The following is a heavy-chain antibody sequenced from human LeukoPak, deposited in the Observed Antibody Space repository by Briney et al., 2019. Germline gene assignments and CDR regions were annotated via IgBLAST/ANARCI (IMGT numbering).Heavy chain of an antibody. J-gene: IGHJ6*02. CDR1: GYRFTIYC. D-gene: IGHD3-10*01. Sequence: GEPLKIPCKGSGYRFTIYCVGGVRSLPGKGREGMGITFPGDSDTRYSPSFEGTVTLSAEKSISTASLQWKCLKGADTSMYYCARQDAMVRGVIPNYYYGIDVWGQGTTVTVSS. V-gene: IGHV5-51*01. CDR2: TFPGDSDT. CDR3: ARQDAMVRGVIPNYYYGIDV.